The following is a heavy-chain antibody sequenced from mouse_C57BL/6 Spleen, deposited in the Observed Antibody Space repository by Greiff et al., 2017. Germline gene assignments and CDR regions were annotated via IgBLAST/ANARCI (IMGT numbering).Heavy chain of an antibody. CDR2: MYPGNSDT. CDR3: TRGIDYDGGYAMDY. Sequence: EVKLQESGPVLARPGASVKMSCKTSGYTFTSYWMHWVKQRPGQGLEWIGAMYPGNSDTSYNQKFKGKAKLTAVTSASTAYMELSSLTNEDSAVYYCTRGIDYDGGYAMDYWGQGTSVTVSS. J-gene: IGHJ4*01. V-gene: IGHV1-5*01. CDR1: GYTFTSYW. D-gene: IGHD2-4*01.